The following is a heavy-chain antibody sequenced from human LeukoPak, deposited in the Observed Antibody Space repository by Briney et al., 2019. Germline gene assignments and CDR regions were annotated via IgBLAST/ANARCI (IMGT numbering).Heavy chain of an antibody. Sequence: ASVKVSCKASGYTFTGYYMHWVRQAPGQGLEWMGWINPNSGGTNYAQKFQGRVTMTRDTSISTAYMELSRLRSDDTAVYYCARDGGGIYGSGTLGPWGQGTLVTVSS. CDR1: GYTFTGYY. CDR2: INPNSGGT. V-gene: IGHV1-2*02. J-gene: IGHJ5*02. CDR3: ARDGGGIYGSGTLGP. D-gene: IGHD3-10*01.